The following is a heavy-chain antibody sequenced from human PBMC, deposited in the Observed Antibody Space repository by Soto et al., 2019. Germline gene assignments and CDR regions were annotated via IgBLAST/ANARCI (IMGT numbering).Heavy chain of an antibody. J-gene: IGHJ6*02. V-gene: IGHV4-4*02. CDR3: ARSVGVPAATHYYFGMDV. CDR1: GGSIRSNNW. CDR2: VYHSGAT. D-gene: IGHD3-22*01. Sequence: QVQLQESGPGLVRPSGTLSLSCAVSGGSIRSNNWWTWVRQAAGKGLEWIGEVYHSGATNYNPSLTSRVTNSIDESKNQVFPQLKSMPAADTAAYYWARSVGVPAATHYYFGMDVWGPG.